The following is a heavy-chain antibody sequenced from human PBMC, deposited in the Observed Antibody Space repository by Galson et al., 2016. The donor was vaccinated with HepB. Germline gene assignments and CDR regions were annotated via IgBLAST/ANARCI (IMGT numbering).Heavy chain of an antibody. V-gene: IGHV3-7*04. CDR3: ARAGGRSSSWSDF. Sequence: SLRLSCAASGFTFGRYWIAWIRQASGNGLVWVGHIKEDGGENYYADSVKGRFTISRDNAKNSLYLQMNSLRVEDTAVYYCARAGGRSSSWSDFWGQGTLVTVSS. CDR1: GFTFGRYW. J-gene: IGHJ4*02. D-gene: IGHD6-13*01. CDR2: IKEDGGEN.